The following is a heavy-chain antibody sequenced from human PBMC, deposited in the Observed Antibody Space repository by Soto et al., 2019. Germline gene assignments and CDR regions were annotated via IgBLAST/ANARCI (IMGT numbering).Heavy chain of an antibody. J-gene: IGHJ4*02. CDR1: GGTFSSYR. CDR2: IMPIFATP. D-gene: IGHD2-2*01. Sequence: QVQLEQSGAEVKKPGSSVKVSCKSSGGTFSSYRISGVRQAPGQGLEWMGGIMPIFATPKYAQRFQGRVTISADESMSKAYMELRSLTADDTAVYYCAREVSSSRFDSWGQGTLVTVSS. V-gene: IGHV1-69*01. CDR3: AREVSSSRFDS.